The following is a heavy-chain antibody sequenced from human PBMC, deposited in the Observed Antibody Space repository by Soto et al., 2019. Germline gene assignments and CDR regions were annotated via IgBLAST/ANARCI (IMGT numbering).Heavy chain of an antibody. CDR3: ASGRDILTALGY. CDR1: GGTFSSYA. D-gene: IGHD3-9*01. Sequence: GASVKVSCKASGGTFSSYAISWVRQAPGQGLEWMGGIISIFGTANYAQKFQGRVTITADESTSTAYMELSSLRSEDTAVYYCASGRDILTALGYWGQGTLVTVSS. CDR2: IISIFGTA. J-gene: IGHJ4*02. V-gene: IGHV1-69*13.